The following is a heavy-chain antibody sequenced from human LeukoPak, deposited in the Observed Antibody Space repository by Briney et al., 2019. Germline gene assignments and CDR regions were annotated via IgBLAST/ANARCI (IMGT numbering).Heavy chain of an antibody. J-gene: IGHJ4*02. V-gene: IGHV3-48*03. D-gene: IGHD1-26*01. CDR3: AGVGATIPRDTLVDY. CDR2: ISSSGSTI. Sequence: PGGSLRLSCAASGFTFSSYEMNWVRQAPGKGLEWVSYISSSGSTIYYADSVKGRFTISRGNAKNSLYLQMNSLRAEDTAVYYCAGVGATIPRDTLVDYWGQGTLVTVSS. CDR1: GFTFSSYE.